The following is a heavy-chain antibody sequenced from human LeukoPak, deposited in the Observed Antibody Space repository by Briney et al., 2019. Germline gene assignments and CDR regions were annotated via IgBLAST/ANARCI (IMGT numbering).Heavy chain of an antibody. V-gene: IGHV3-30*18. CDR3: AKGNKWLLQYFDY. J-gene: IGHJ4*02. CDR1: GFTFSSYG. CDR2: ISYDGSNK. Sequence: GGSLRLSCAASGFTFSSYGMHWVRQAPGKGLEWVAVISYDGSNKYYADSVKGRFTISRDNSKNTLYLQMNSLRAEDTAVYYCAKGNKWLLQYFDYWGQGTLVTVSS. D-gene: IGHD5-12*01.